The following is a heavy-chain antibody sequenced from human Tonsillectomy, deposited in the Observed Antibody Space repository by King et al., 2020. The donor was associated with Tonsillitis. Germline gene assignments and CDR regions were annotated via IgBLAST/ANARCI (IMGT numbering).Heavy chain of an antibody. J-gene: IGHJ6*02. CDR3: VGGIREQSKTLDV. D-gene: IGHD1/OR15-1a*01. CDR1: GDSFANYA. CDR2: IIPLLDMA. V-gene: IGHV1-69*09. Sequence: QLVQSGAEVKKPGSSVKVSCKGSGDSFANYAISWVRQAPGQGLEWMGRIIPLLDMADHAQKFQDRVTITADRSTNTAYMELTSLRSDDTAVYYCVGGIREQSKTLDVWGQGTTVTVSS.